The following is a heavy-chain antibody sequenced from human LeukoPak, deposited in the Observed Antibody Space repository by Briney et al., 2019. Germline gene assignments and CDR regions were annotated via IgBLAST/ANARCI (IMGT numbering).Heavy chain of an antibody. CDR2: IYYSGST. V-gene: IGHV4-31*03. J-gene: IGHJ3*02. Sequence: SETLSLTCTVSGGSISSGGYYWSWIRQHPGKGLEWIGYIYYSGSTYYNPSLKSRVTISVDTSKNQFSLKLSSVTAADTAVYYCARVETPHDAFDIWGQGTMVTVSS. CDR1: GGSISSGGYY. CDR3: ARVETPHDAFDI.